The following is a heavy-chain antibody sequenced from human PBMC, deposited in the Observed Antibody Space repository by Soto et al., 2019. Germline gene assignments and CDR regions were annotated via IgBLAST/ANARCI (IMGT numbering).Heavy chain of an antibody. J-gene: IGHJ4*02. CDR1: EFTFSSYE. CDR3: VRFGGAAAGPGDY. CDR2: ISSSGTTI. Sequence: PGGSLRLSCVASEFTFSSYEINWVRQAPGKGLEWVSYISSSGTTIYYTDSVKGRFTISRDNAKKSLYLQMNSLRAEDTAVYYCVRFGGAAAGPGDYWGQGTLVTVSS. V-gene: IGHV3-48*03. D-gene: IGHD6-13*01.